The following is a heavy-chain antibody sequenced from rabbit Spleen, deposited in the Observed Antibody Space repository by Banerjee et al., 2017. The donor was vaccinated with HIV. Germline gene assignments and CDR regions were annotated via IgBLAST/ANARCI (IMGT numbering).Heavy chain of an antibody. CDR1: GFDFSAYTF. Sequence: LVEYGGDVVQPGASLTLTCTASGFDFSAYTFMCWVRQAPGKGLEWIACIDSGSRDFAYYASWAKGRFTISKTSSTTVTLQMTSLTVADTATYFCARDLVAIIGWNFNLWGQGTLVTVS. CDR3: ARDLVAIIGWNFNL. D-gene: IGHD1-1*01. V-gene: IGHV1S40*01. CDR2: IDSGSRDFA. J-gene: IGHJ4*01.